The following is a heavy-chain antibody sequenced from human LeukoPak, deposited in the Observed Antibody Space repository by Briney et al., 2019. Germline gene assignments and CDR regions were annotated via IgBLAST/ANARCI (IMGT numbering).Heavy chain of an antibody. D-gene: IGHD1-26*01. CDR1: GGTFSSYA. Sequence: SVKVSCKASGGTFSSYAIGWVRQAPGQGLEWMGGIIPIFGTANYAQKFQGRVTITADESTSTAYMELSSLRSEDTAVYYCARSALGATIQDLFDYWGQGTLVTVSS. CDR2: IIPIFGTA. J-gene: IGHJ4*02. V-gene: IGHV1-69*13. CDR3: ARSALGATIQDLFDY.